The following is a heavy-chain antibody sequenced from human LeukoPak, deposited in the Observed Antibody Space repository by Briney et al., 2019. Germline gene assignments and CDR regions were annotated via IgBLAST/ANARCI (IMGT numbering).Heavy chain of an antibody. J-gene: IGHJ4*02. CDR1: GYTFTRYY. Sequence: ASVKVSCKASGYTFTRYYMHWVRQAPGQGREWMGFINPSGGSTSYAQKFQGRVTITRDTSTSTVYMELSSLRSEDTAVYYCARNDASGLDYWGQGTLVTVSS. D-gene: IGHD3-10*01. V-gene: IGHV1-46*03. CDR3: ARNDASGLDY. CDR2: INPSGGST.